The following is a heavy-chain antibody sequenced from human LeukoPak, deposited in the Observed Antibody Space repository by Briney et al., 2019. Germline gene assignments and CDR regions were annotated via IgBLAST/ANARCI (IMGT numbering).Heavy chain of an antibody. CDR2: ISYYGST. CDR3: ARVGAIPGIDP. J-gene: IGHJ5*02. V-gene: IGHV4-38-2*01. CDR1: GYSITEGFS. D-gene: IGHD3-16*01. Sequence: PSETLSLTCAVSGYSITEGFSWGWIRQPPGQGLEWIAYISYYGSTYSKSTLQSRLTISRDTSKNEFSLRLTSVTATDTAVYYCARVGAIPGIDPWGQGTPVTVSS.